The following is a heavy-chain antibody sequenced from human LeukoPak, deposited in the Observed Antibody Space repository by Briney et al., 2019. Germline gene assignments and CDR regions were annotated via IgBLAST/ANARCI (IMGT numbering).Heavy chain of an antibody. Sequence: GASVKVSCKASGGSFRTSAINWVRQAPGQGLEWMGGFIPMFGRGNYAQKFQGRVTITADESTSTVYMEVSSLRSEDTAVYYCARDRDSSGYWSLDHWGQGTPVTVSS. D-gene: IGHD3-22*01. CDR1: GGSFRTSA. V-gene: IGHV1-69*13. CDR3: ARDRDSSGYWSLDH. J-gene: IGHJ4*02. CDR2: FIPMFGRG.